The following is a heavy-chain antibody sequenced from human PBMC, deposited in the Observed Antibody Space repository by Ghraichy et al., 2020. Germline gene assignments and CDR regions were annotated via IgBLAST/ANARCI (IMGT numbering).Heavy chain of an antibody. D-gene: IGHD5-24*01. CDR1: GYTFTSYG. Sequence: ASVKVSCKASGYTFTSYGISWVRQAPGQGLEWMGWISAYNGDTNYAQKLQGRVTMTTDTSTSTAYMELSSLRSDDTAVYYCARTEISADAFDIWGQGTMVTVSS. V-gene: IGHV1-18*01. CDR3: ARTEISADAFDI. J-gene: IGHJ3*02. CDR2: ISAYNGDT.